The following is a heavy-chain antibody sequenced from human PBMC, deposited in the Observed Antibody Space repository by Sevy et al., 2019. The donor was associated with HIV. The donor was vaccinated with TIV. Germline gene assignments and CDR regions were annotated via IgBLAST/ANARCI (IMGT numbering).Heavy chain of an antibody. Sequence: GGSLRLSCAASRFTVSSNYIHWVRQAPGKGLEWVSVIYIGGDTYYADSVKGRFTISRDNSKNTLYLQMNSLRAEDTAVYYCSRGYYYLDVWGHGTTVTVSS. V-gene: IGHV3-53*01. CDR2: IYIGGDT. J-gene: IGHJ6*03. CDR3: SRGYYYLDV. CDR1: RFTVSSNY.